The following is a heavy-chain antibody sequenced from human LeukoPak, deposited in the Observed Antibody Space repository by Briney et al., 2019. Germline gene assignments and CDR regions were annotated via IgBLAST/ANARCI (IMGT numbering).Heavy chain of an antibody. CDR1: GFTFSSYA. Sequence: GGSLRLSCAASGFTFSSYAMHWVRQAPGKGLEXVAVITYDGSNXYYAXXXKGRFTISRDNSKKTLYLQMNSLRAEDTAVYYCARVSRITIHSDYWGQGTLVTVSS. CDR3: ARVSRITIHSDY. J-gene: IGHJ4*02. D-gene: IGHD3-10*01. V-gene: IGHV3-30*04. CDR2: ITYDGSNX.